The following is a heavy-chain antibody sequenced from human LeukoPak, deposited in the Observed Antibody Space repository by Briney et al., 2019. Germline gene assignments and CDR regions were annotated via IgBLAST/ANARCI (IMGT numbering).Heavy chain of an antibody. Sequence: PGGSLRLSCAASGFTFSSYSMNWVRQAPGKGLEWVSYISSSSSTIYYADSVKGRFTISRDNAKNSLYLQMNSLRAEDTAVYYCARVDRYYGSGSWGRGMDVWGQGTTVTVSS. V-gene: IGHV3-48*04. J-gene: IGHJ6*02. CDR2: ISSSSSTI. CDR1: GFTFSSYS. CDR3: ARVDRYYGSGSWGRGMDV. D-gene: IGHD3-10*01.